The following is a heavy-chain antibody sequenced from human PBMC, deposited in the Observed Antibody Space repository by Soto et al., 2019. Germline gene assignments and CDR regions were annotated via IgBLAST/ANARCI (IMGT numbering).Heavy chain of an antibody. V-gene: IGHV4-59*08. D-gene: IGHD6-19*01. CDR1: GGSISSYY. CDR2: IYYSGST. Sequence: SETLSLTCTVSGGSISSYYWSWIRQPPGKGLEWIGYIYYSGSTNYYPSLKSRVTISVDTSKNQFSLKLSSVTAADTAVYYCARLGSSSGWYRGSGGWFDPWGQGTLVTVSS. J-gene: IGHJ5*02. CDR3: ARLGSSSGWYRGSGGWFDP.